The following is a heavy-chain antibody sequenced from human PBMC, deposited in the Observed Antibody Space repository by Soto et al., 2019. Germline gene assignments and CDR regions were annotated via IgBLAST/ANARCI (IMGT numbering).Heavy chain of an antibody. Sequence: SETLSLTCTVSGGSISNYYWSWIRQPLGKGLEWIGYFYYTGITNYNPSLKSRISMSVDTSKNQFSLKLSSVTAADTAVYYCARHVVESLSFGERVHHLDYWGDGTLVTVSS. CDR3: ARHVVESLSFGERVHHLDY. J-gene: IGHJ4*01. CDR2: FYYTGIT. CDR1: GGSISNYY. D-gene: IGHD3-10*01. V-gene: IGHV4-59*08.